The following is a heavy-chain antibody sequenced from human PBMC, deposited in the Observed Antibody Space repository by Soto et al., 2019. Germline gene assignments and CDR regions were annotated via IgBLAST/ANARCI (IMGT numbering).Heavy chain of an antibody. CDR1: GYTFTSYA. Sequence: ASVKVSCKTSGYTFTSYAIHWVRQAPGQRLEWMGWINADNGDTKYSQKFSGRVTITRDTSANKAFMELSSLRSEDTAMYYCARELQGIYYFDFWGQGTMVTVSS. CDR2: INADNGDT. J-gene: IGHJ4*02. V-gene: IGHV1-3*01. CDR3: ARELQGIYYFDF. D-gene: IGHD4-4*01.